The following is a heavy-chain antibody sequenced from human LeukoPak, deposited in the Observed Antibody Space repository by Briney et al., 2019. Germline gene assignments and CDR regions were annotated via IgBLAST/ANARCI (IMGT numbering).Heavy chain of an antibody. CDR2: INPNSGGT. V-gene: IGHV1-2*02. Sequence: ASVKVSCKASGYTFTGYYMHWARQAPGQGLEWMGWINPNSGGTNYAQKFQGRVTMTRDTSISTAYMELSRLRSDDTAVYYCARDYMYSSSWYPIDYWGQGTLVTVSS. J-gene: IGHJ4*02. D-gene: IGHD6-13*01. CDR1: GYTFTGYY. CDR3: ARDYMYSSSWYPIDY.